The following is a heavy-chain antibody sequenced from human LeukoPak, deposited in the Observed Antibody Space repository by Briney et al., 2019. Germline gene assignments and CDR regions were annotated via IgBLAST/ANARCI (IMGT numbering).Heavy chain of an antibody. V-gene: IGHV3-23*01. D-gene: IGHD3-10*01. CDR1: GFTVSSNY. CDR2: ISGSGGST. Sequence: GGSLRLSCAASGFTVSSNYMSWVRQAPGKGLEWVSAISGSGGSTYYADSVKGRFTISRDNSKNTLYLQMNSLRAEDTAVYYCAKRGLMGIYYYYMDVWGKGTTVTVSS. CDR3: AKRGLMGIYYYYMDV. J-gene: IGHJ6*03.